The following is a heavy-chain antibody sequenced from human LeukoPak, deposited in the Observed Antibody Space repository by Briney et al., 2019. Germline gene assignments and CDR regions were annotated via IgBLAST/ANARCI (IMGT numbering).Heavy chain of an antibody. V-gene: IGHV4-34*01. Sequence: SETLSLTCAVYGGSFSGYYWSWIRQPPGKGLEWIGEINHSGSTNYNPSLKSRVTISVDTSKNQFSLKLSSVTAADTAVHYCARAPRRVWSGYHWFYPWGQGTLVTVSS. CDR1: GGSFSGYY. D-gene: IGHD3-3*01. J-gene: IGHJ5*02. CDR2: INHSGST. CDR3: ARAPRRVWSGYHWFYP.